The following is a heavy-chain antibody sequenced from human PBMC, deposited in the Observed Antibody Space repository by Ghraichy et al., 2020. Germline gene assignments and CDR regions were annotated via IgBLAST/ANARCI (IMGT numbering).Heavy chain of an antibody. D-gene: IGHD4-17*01. J-gene: IGHJ3*02. V-gene: IGHV4-34*01. Sequence: SETLSLTCAVYGGSFSGYYWSWIRQPPGKGLEWIGEINHSGSTNYNPSLKSRVTISVDTSKNLFSLKLSSVTAADTAVYYCASLLGSGNYGDSFDIWGQGTMVTVSS. CDR3: ASLLGSGNYGDSFDI. CDR1: GGSFSGYY. CDR2: INHSGST.